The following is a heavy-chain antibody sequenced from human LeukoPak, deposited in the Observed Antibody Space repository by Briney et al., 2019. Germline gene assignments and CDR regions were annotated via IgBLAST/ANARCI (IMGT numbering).Heavy chain of an antibody. J-gene: IGHJ4*02. CDR1: GFTFSSYG. D-gene: IGHD4-17*01. CDR3: AKAPDYGDYYFDY. V-gene: IGHV3-33*06. CDR2: IWYDGSNK. Sequence: SGGSLRLSCAASGFTFSSYGMHWVRQAPGRRLEWVSVIWYDGSNKYYADSVKGRFTISRDNSKNTVYLQMNSLRAEDTAVYYCAKAPDYGDYYFDYWGQGTLVTVSS.